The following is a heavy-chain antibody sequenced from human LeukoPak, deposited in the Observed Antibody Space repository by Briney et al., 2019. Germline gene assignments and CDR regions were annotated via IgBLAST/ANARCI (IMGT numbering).Heavy chain of an antibody. CDR1: GGSISSYY. J-gene: IGHJ3*02. CDR2: IYTSGST. V-gene: IGHV4-4*07. Sequence: PSETLSLTCTVSGGSISSYYWSWIRQPAGKGLEWIWRIYTSGSTNYNPSLKSRVTISVDTSKNQFSLKLSSVTAADTAVYYCASGYCSSTSCLYLGRAPAFDIWGQGTMVTVSS. D-gene: IGHD2-2*03. CDR3: ASGYCSSTSCLYLGRAPAFDI.